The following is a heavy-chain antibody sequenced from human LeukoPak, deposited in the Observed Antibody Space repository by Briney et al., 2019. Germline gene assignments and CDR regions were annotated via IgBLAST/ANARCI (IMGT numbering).Heavy chain of an antibody. CDR2: IYYSGST. V-gene: IGHV4-59*01. D-gene: IGHD3-3*01. Sequence: IPSETLSLTCTVSGGSISSYYWSWIRQPPGKGLEWIGYIYYSGSTNYNPSLKSRVTISVDTSKNQFSLKLSSVTAAETAVYYCARTQGYDFWGGYDDAFDIWGQGTMVTVSS. J-gene: IGHJ3*02. CDR1: GGSISSYY. CDR3: ARTQGYDFWGGYDDAFDI.